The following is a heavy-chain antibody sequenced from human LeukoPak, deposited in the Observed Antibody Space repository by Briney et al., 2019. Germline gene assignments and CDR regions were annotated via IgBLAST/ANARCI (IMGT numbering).Heavy chain of an antibody. CDR2: IDPSGGST. J-gene: IGHJ6*03. D-gene: IGHD3-3*01. CDR1: GYTFTSYY. V-gene: IGHV1-46*01. Sequence: ASVKVSCKASGYTFTSYYMHWVRQAPGRGLEWMGIIDPSGGSTSYAQKFQGRVTMTRDMSTSTVYMELSSLRSEDTAVYYCARGVYDFWSGYAPVKPTNYSYYYMDVWGKGTTVTVSS. CDR3: ARGVYDFWSGYAPVKPTNYSYYYMDV.